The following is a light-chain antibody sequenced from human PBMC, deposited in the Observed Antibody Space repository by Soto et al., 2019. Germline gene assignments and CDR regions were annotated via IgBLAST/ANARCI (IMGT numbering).Light chain of an antibody. Sequence: QSALPQPASVSGSPGQSITISCTGTSGDVAGYNYVSWYQQHPRKAPQLMIYEVTNRHSGVSNRFSGSKSGNTASLTISGLQAEGEADYYCTSYTRSDTPDIYGTGTKVTVL. CDR1: SGDVAGYNY. J-gene: IGLJ1*01. CDR2: EVT. CDR3: TSYTRSDTPDI. V-gene: IGLV2-14*01.